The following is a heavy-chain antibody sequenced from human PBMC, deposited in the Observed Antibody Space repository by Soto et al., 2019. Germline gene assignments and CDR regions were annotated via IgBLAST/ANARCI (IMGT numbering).Heavy chain of an antibody. V-gene: IGHV1-58*01. CDR1: GFTFTSSA. CDR3: AAGPRPADIVLMVYAPRDYGMDV. J-gene: IGHJ6*02. D-gene: IGHD2-8*01. Sequence: GASVQVSCKASGFTFTSSAVQWVRQARGQRLEWIGWIVVGSGNTNYAQKFQERVTITRDMSTSTAYMELSSLRSEDTAVYYCAAGPRPADIVLMVYAPRDYGMDVWGQGTTVTVSS. CDR2: IVVGSGNT.